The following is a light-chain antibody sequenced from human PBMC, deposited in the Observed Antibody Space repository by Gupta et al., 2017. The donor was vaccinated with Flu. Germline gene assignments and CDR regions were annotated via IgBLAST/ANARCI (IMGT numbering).Light chain of an antibody. CDR1: QTVSSPY. CDR2: GAS. Sequence: EIVLTQSPSTLSLSPGERATPSCRASQTVSSPYLAWYQWKPGQAPRLLIYGASNRAIGIPDRFGGGGSGTDFTLTISRLEPEDFAVYYCHQYVSSQGFGQGTKVEIK. CDR3: HQYVSSQG. V-gene: IGKV3-20*01. J-gene: IGKJ1*01.